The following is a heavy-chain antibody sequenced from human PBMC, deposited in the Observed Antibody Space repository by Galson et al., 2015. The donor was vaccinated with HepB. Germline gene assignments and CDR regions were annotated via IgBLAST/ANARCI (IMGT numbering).Heavy chain of an antibody. J-gene: IGHJ4*02. CDR3: ARVARSGWYFHEAGPGNGFDY. CDR2: INPNSGGT. CDR1: GYSFTSYA. D-gene: IGHD6-19*01. V-gene: IGHV1-2*02. Sequence: SVKVSCKASGYSFTSYAMHWVRQAPGQGLEWMGWINPNSGGTNYAQKFQGRVTMTRDTSISTAYMELSRLRSDDTAVYYCARVARSGWYFHEAGPGNGFDYWGQGTLVTVSS.